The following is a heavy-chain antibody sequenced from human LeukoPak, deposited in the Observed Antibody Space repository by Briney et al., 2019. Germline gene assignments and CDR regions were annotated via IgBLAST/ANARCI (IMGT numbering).Heavy chain of an antibody. D-gene: IGHD2-15*01. Sequence: ASVKVSCKASGYTFTGYYMHWVRQAPRQGLEWMGWINPNSGGTNYAQKFQGRVTMTRDTSISTAYMELSRLRSDDTAVYYCARELEGYCSGGSCYDPDAFDIWGQGTMVTVSS. J-gene: IGHJ3*02. V-gene: IGHV1-2*02. CDR2: INPNSGGT. CDR3: ARELEGYCSGGSCYDPDAFDI. CDR1: GYTFTGYY.